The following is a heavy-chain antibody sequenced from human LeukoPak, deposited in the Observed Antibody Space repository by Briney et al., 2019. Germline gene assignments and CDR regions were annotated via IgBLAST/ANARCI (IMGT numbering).Heavy chain of an antibody. CDR3: ARSRLLPDY. D-gene: IGHD3-22*01. CDR2: INHSGST. Sequence: NPSETLSLTCAVYGGSFSGYYWSWIRQPPGKGLEWIGEINHSGSTNYNPSLKSRVTISVDTSKNQFSLKLSSVTAADTAVYYCARSRLLPDYWGQGTLVTVSS. CDR1: GGSFSGYY. J-gene: IGHJ4*02. V-gene: IGHV4-34*01.